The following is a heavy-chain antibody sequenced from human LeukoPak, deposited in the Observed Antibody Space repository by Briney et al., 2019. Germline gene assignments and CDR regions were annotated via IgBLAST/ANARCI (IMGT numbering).Heavy chain of an antibody. V-gene: IGHV1-69*13. CDR1: GGTFSSYA. CDR3: ARDLGYCSGGSCYIMCY. Sequence: SVKVSCKASGGTFSSYAISWMRQAPGQGLEWMGGIIPIFGTANYAQKFQGRVTITADESTSTAYMELSSLRSEDTAVYYCARDLGYCSGGSCYIMCYWGQGTLVTVSS. J-gene: IGHJ4*02. CDR2: IIPIFGTA. D-gene: IGHD2-15*01.